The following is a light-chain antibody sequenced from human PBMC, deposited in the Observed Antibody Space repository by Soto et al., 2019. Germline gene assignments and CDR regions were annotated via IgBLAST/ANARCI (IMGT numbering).Light chain of an antibody. CDR1: QSVSSSY. J-gene: IGKJ5*01. V-gene: IGKV3D-20*02. CDR3: QQRSNWPPLIS. CDR2: GAS. Sequence: EIVLPQSPGPLSLSPGERATLSCRASQSVSSSYLAWYQQKPGQAPRLLIYGASSRATGIPVRFSGSGSGTDFTLTISRLEPEDFAVYYCQQRSNWPPLISFGQGTRLEIK.